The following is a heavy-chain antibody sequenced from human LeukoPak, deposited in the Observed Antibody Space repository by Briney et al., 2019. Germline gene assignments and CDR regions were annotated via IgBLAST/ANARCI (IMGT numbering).Heavy chain of an antibody. CDR3: ARSRSGSVAGTSDY. CDR2: VSTDGDT. Sequence: GGALRLSCAAPGFTFSRYAMSWVPQAPGKGLEWVSSVSTDGDTYYTDSVKGRFTISRDVSRNTLFLQMISLRADVTALYYCARSRSGSVAGTSDYWGQGTLVIVSS. V-gene: IGHV3-23*01. D-gene: IGHD6-19*01. CDR1: GFTFSRYA. J-gene: IGHJ4*02.